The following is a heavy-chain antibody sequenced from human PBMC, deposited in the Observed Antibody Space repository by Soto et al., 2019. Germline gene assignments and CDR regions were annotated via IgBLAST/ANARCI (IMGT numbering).Heavy chain of an antibody. J-gene: IGHJ6*02. CDR1: GYTFTSYA. V-gene: IGHV1-3*01. CDR3: ARGAAVSGMDV. D-gene: IGHD6-13*01. CDR2: INAGNGNT. Sequence: VASVKVSCKASGYTFTSYAMHWVRQAPGQRLEWMGWINAGNGNTKYSQKFQGRVTITRDTSATTAYMELSSLRSEDTAVYYCARGAAVSGMDVWGQGTTVTVSS.